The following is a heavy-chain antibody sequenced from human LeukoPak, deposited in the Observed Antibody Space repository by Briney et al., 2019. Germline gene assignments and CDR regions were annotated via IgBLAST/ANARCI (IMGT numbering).Heavy chain of an antibody. J-gene: IGHJ4*02. CDR2: TSSSDAGT. Sequence: PGGSLRLSCAAPGFALSSYAMSWVRQAPGKGLEWVSATSSSDAGTYHAESVRGRFTISRDNSKNTLYLQMNSLRADDAAVYYCARAPVTSCRGAFCYPFDSWGQGTLVTVSS. CDR1: GFALSSYA. D-gene: IGHD2-15*01. V-gene: IGHV3-23*01. CDR3: ARAPVTSCRGAFCYPFDS.